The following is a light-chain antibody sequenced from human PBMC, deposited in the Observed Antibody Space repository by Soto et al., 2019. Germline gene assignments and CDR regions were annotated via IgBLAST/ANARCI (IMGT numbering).Light chain of an antibody. CDR3: QQRSNGPLT. V-gene: IGKV3-11*01. Sequence: EIVLTQSPATLSLSPGARVTLSCRASQSVSSYFAWYQQKPGQAPRLLIYDASNRATGIPARFSGSGSGTDFTLTISSLEPEDFAVYYCQQRSNGPLTFGQGTRLEIK. CDR1: QSVSSY. J-gene: IGKJ5*01. CDR2: DAS.